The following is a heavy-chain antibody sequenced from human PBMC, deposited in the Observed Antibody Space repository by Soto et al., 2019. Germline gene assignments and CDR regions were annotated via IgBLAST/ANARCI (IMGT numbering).Heavy chain of an antibody. J-gene: IGHJ6*02. CDR2: IIPMFGAA. D-gene: IGHD3-16*01. V-gene: IGHV1-69*13. Sequence: SVKVSCKASGGTFRSYAMSWARQAPGQGLEWMGRIIPMFGAADYAQRFQGRVTITADESTRIVYMELRGLKSDDTAVYYCARGGYYDNSWGKLSHYGLDVWGQGTSVTVSS. CDR3: ARGGYYDNSWGKLSHYGLDV. CDR1: GGTFRSYA.